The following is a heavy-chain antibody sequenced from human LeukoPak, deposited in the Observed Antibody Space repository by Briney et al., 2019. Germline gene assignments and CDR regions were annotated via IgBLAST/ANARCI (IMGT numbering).Heavy chain of an antibody. CDR1: GFTFSSYG. Sequence: GGSLRLSCAASGFTFSSYGMHWVRQAPGKGLEGVAVIWYDGSNKYYADSVKGRFTISRDNSKNTLYLQMNSLRAEDTAVYYCARSPSSSSWPYYYYYYGMDVWGQGTTVTVSS. J-gene: IGHJ6*02. CDR2: IWYDGSNK. V-gene: IGHV3-33*01. CDR3: ARSPSSSSWPYYYYYYGMDV. D-gene: IGHD6-13*01.